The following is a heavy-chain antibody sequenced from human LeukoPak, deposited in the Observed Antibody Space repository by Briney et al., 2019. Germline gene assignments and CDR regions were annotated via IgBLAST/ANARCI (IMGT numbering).Heavy chain of an antibody. CDR3: ARGRNTGRQFYFDY. J-gene: IGHJ4*02. CDR2: ITGSGGST. V-gene: IGHV3-23*01. D-gene: IGHD5-18*01. Sequence: GGSLRLSCAASGFTFSSSGMRWVRQAPGKGLECVSPITGSGGSTYYTDSVKGRFTISRDNSKNTLYLQMNSLRAEDTAVYYCARGRNTGRQFYFDYWGQGTLVTVAS. CDR1: GFTFSSSG.